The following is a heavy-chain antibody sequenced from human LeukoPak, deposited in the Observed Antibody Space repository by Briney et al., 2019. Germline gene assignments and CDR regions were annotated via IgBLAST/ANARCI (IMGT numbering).Heavy chain of an antibody. Sequence: SETLSLTCTVSGGSISSGGYYWSWIRQHPGKGLEWIGYIYYSGSTYYNPSLKSRVTISVDTSKNQFSLKLSSVTAADTAVYYCARDPSIAAAGGGAFDIWGQGTMVTVSS. CDR3: ARDPSIAAAGGGAFDI. CDR2: IYYSGST. CDR1: GGSISSGGYY. J-gene: IGHJ3*02. D-gene: IGHD6-13*01. V-gene: IGHV4-31*03.